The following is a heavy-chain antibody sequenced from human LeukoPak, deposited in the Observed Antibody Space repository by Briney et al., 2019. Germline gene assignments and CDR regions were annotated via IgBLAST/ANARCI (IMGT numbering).Heavy chain of an antibody. CDR2: IYYSGSN. J-gene: IGHJ3*01. Sequence: SETLSLTCTVSGVSMSSYYWSWIRQPPGKGLEWIGYIYYSGSNKYNPSLKSRVAISIDTSKNQFSLKLNSVTTADTAVYYCARSLPCPSGGDCWGAFDLWGQGTLVPVSS. V-gene: IGHV4-59*01. CDR3: ARSLPCPSGGDCWGAFDL. CDR1: GVSMSSYY. D-gene: IGHD2-21*02.